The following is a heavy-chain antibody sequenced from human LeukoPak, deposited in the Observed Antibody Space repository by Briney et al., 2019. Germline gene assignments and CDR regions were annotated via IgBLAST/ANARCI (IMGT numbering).Heavy chain of an antibody. CDR3: TGGPHYDFWSGYSYYFDY. J-gene: IGHJ4*02. Sequence: SETPSLTCTVSGGSISSYYWSWIRQPAGKGLEWIGRIYTSGSTNYNPSLKSRVTMSVDASKNQFSLKLSSVTAADTAVYYCTGGPHYDFWSGYSYYFDYWGQGTLVTVSS. V-gene: IGHV4-4*07. CDR1: GGSISSYY. CDR2: IYTSGST. D-gene: IGHD3-3*01.